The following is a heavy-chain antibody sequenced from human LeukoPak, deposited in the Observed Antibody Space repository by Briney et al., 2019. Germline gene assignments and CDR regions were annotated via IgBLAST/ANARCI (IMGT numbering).Heavy chain of an antibody. CDR2: ISGSVGST. D-gene: IGHD3-10*01. J-gene: IGHJ4*02. CDR3: ARLSDYGSGSGELSDLDY. Sequence: GGSLRLSCAASGFTFSNYAMSWVRQAPGKGLEWVSVISGSVGSTYYVDSVKGRFTISRDNSKNTLYLQMNSLRAEDTAVYYCARLSDYGSGSGELSDLDYWGQGTLVTVSS. V-gene: IGHV3-23*01. CDR1: GFTFSNYA.